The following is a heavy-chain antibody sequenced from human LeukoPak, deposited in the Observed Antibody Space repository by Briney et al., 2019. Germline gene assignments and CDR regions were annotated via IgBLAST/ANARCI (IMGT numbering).Heavy chain of an antibody. J-gene: IGHJ2*01. V-gene: IGHV4-38-2*01. CDR2: IYHSGST. CDR3: ARVSTVTTSWYFDL. CDR1: GYSISSGYY. Sequence: SETLSLTCAVSGYSISSGYYWGWIRQPPGKGLEWIGSIYHSGSTYYNPSLKSRVTISVDTSKNQFSLKLSSVTAADTAVYYCARVSTVTTSWYFDLWGRGTLVTVSS. D-gene: IGHD4-17*01.